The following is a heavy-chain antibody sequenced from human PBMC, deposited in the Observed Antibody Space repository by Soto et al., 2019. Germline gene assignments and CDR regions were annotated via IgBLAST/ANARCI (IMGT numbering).Heavy chain of an antibody. CDR1: GFTFSSYA. D-gene: IGHD3-22*01. J-gene: IGHJ4*02. CDR3: AKDPSFYYDSSGYYCY. Sequence: EVQLLESGGGLVQPGGSLRLSCAASGFTFSSYAMSWVRQAPGKGLEWVSAISGSGGSTYYADSVKGRFTISRDNSKNTLYLQINSLRAEDTAVYYCAKDPSFYYDSSGYYCYWGQVTLVTVSS. V-gene: IGHV3-23*01. CDR2: ISGSGGST.